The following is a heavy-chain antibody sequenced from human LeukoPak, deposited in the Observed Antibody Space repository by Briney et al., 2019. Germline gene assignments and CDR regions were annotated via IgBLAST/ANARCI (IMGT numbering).Heavy chain of an antibody. CDR2: IKQDGSEK. CDR1: GFTFSDYY. V-gene: IGHV3-7*01. D-gene: IGHD3-10*01. CDR3: AREGLLWFGDRTDV. J-gene: IGHJ6*02. Sequence: GGSLRLSCAASGFTFSDYYMSWIRQAPGKGLEWVANIKQDGSEKYYVDSVKGRFTISRDNAKNSLYLQMNSLRAEDTAVYYCAREGLLWFGDRTDVWGQGTTVTVSS.